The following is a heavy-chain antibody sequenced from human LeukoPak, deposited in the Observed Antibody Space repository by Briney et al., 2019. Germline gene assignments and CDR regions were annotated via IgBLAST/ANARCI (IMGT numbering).Heavy chain of an antibody. V-gene: IGHV3-30*01. Sequence: HPGGSLRLSCAASGFTFSSYAMHWVRQAPGKGLEWVAVISYDGSNKYYADSVKGRFTISRDNSKNTLYLQMNSLRAEDTAVYYCARGMDYRFDYWGQGTLVTVSS. CDR1: GFTFSSYA. D-gene: IGHD4-11*01. CDR2: ISYDGSNK. J-gene: IGHJ4*02. CDR3: ARGMDYRFDY.